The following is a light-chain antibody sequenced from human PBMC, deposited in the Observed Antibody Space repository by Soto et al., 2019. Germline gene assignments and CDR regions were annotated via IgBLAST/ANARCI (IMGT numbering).Light chain of an antibody. V-gene: IGLV1-47*01. CDR1: RSNIGSSN. CDR2: KNN. J-gene: IGLJ7*01. Sequence: QSVLTQPPSASGTPGQRVTISCSGSRSNIGSSNVYRYQQVPGTAPKLLIYKNNQRPSGVPDRFSGSKSGTSASLAISGLRSEDEADYYCAAWDDSLSGAVFGGGTQLTVL. CDR3: AAWDDSLSGAV.